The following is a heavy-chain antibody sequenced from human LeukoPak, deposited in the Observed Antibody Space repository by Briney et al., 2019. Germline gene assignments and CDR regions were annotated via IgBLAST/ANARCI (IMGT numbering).Heavy chain of an antibody. D-gene: IGHD1-7*01. V-gene: IGHV4-39*07. Sequence: SETLSLTCTVSGDSVSSSICYWGWIRQPPGKGLEWIGNIYYGGNTYYNASLKSRVTISVDTSKNQFSLRLSSVTAADTAVYYCARDLGGTTGKFDYWGQGTLVTVSS. CDR3: ARDLGGTTGKFDY. J-gene: IGHJ4*02. CDR2: IYYGGNT. CDR1: GDSVSSSICY.